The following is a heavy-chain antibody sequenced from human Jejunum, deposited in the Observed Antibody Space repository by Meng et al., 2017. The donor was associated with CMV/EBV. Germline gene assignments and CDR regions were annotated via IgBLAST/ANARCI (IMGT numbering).Heavy chain of an antibody. CDR3: ARDLQLST. J-gene: IGHJ5*02. CDR2: ITSSSGTI. V-gene: IGHV3-48*04. CDR1: GFTFSSYS. Sequence: SLSFAASGFTFSSYSMNWVRQAPGKGLEWVSSITSSSGTIYYADSVKGRFTIFRDNAKNSLHLQMNSLRADDTAVYYCARDLQLSTWGQGTLVTVSS. D-gene: IGHD5-18*01.